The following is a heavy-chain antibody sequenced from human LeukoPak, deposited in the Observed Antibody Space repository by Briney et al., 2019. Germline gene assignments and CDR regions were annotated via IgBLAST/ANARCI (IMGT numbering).Heavy chain of an antibody. CDR3: ARGGVERGYFDY. CDR1: GFTFSSYW. CDR2: ISYDGSNK. Sequence: GGSLRLSCAASGFTFSSYWMSWVRQAPGKGLEWVAVISYDGSNKYYADSVKGRFTISRDNSKNTLYLQMNSLRAEDTAVYYCARGGVERGYFDYWGQGTLVTVSS. V-gene: IGHV3-30*03. J-gene: IGHJ4*02. D-gene: IGHD3-10*01.